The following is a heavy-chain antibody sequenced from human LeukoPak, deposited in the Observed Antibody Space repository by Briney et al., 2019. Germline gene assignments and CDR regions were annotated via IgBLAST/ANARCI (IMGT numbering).Heavy chain of an antibody. V-gene: IGHV4-59*01. J-gene: IGHJ2*01. D-gene: IGHD3-3*02. CDR3: ARASLAGFDL. CDR1: GGSISSYY. CDR2: IYYSGST. Sequence: SETLSLTCTVSGGSISSYYWSWIRQPPGKGLEWIVYIYYSGSTNYNPSHKSRVTISVDTSKNQFSLKLRSVTAADTAVYYCARASLAGFDLWGRGTLVTVSS.